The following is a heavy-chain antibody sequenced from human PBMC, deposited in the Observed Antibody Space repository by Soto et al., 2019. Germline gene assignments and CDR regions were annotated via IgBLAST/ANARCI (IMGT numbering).Heavy chain of an antibody. CDR2: INPSGGRT. J-gene: IGHJ6*01. Sequence: ASVKVSCKASGYTFTNYYMHWVRQAPGQGLEWMGLINPSGGRTSYPQKFQGRITMTRDTSTSKVYMELSSMRSEDTAVYYCERDSDTAPLYERDVWGPGTTVTVSS. CDR3: ERDSDTAPLYERDV. V-gene: IGHV1-46*01. D-gene: IGHD5-18*01. CDR1: GYTFTNYY.